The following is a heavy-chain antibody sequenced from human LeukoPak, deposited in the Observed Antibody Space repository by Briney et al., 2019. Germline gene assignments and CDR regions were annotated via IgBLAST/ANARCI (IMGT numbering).Heavy chain of an antibody. Sequence: SGGSLRLSCAASGFTFSGSAMTWVRQAPGKGLEWVSAISGNGGSTYYADSVKGRFTISRDNAKNSLYLQMNSLRAEDTAVYYCAREGSEWLRLFDYWGQGTLVTVSS. CDR3: AREGSEWLRLFDY. CDR2: ISGNGGST. J-gene: IGHJ4*02. V-gene: IGHV3-23*01. D-gene: IGHD5-12*01. CDR1: GFTFSGSA.